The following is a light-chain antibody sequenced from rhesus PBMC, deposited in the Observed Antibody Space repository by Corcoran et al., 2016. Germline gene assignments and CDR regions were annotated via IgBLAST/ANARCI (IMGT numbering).Light chain of an antibody. Sequence: DIQMTQSPSSLSASVGDTVTITCRASQSISSWLAWYQQKPGKAPKLLIYKASSLQSGFPSRISGGGSGPYVHLTISSLQSEDFATNYCKQYSSSPRTFDQGTKVKIK. J-gene: IGKJ1*01. CDR3: KQYSSSPRT. V-gene: IGKV1-22*01. CDR2: KAS. CDR1: QSISSW.